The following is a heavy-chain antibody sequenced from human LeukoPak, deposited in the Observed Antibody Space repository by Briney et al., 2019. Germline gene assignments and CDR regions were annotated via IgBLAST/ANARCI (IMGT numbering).Heavy chain of an antibody. J-gene: IGHJ4*02. CDR1: GGAFSNFA. D-gene: IGHD3-22*01. Sequence: SVKVSCKASGGAFSNFAINWVRQAPGQGPEWTGGVIPIFGRANYAQRFQGRVTITADESTSTVYMELSSLRSEDTAVYYCARASGDSSNYDFPKPYSYWGQGTLVTVSS. CDR3: ARASGDSSNYDFPKPYSY. CDR2: VIPIFGRA. V-gene: IGHV1-69*13.